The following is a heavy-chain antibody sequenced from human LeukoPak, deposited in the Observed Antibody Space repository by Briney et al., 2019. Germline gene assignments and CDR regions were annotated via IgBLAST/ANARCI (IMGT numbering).Heavy chain of an antibody. J-gene: IGHJ4*02. CDR3: TRGSIRDGYNDFDY. CDR2: IKQDRSEK. D-gene: IGHD5-24*01. V-gene: IGHV3-7*03. Sequence: GGSLRLSCAASGFTFSNYWMSWVRQAPGKGLEWVANIKQDRSEKYYVDSVKGRFTISRDNAKNSLYLQMNSLKTEDTAVYYCTRGSIRDGYNDFDYWGQGTLVTVSS. CDR1: GFTFSNYW.